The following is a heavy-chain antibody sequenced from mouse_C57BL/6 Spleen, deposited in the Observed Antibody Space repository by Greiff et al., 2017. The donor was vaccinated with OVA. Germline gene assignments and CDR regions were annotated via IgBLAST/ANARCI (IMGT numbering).Heavy chain of an antibody. CDR1: GYTFTSYW. D-gene: IGHD2-1*01. V-gene: IGHV1-69*01. CDR2: IDPSDSYT. J-gene: IGHJ1*03. CDR3: ARHGNWYFDV. Sequence: VQLQQPGAELVMPGASVKLSCKASGYTFTSYWMHWVKQRPGQGLEWIGEIDPSDSYTNYNQKFKGKSTLTVDKSSSTAYMQLSSLTSEDSAVYYCARHGNWYFDVWGTGTTVTVSS.